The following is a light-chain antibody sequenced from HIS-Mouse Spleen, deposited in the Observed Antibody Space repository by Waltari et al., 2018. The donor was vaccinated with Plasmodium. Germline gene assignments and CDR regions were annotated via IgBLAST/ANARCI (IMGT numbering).Light chain of an antibody. CDR1: PWPNNY. CDR3: YSTDSSGNHRV. Sequence: SFKLHHPPSLSVSPGQTATLTCPGNPWPNNYAAWYQQKSGQAPVLVIYEDSKRPTGIPERFSGSSTGTMATLTISGAQVEDEADYYCYSTDSSGNHRVFGGGTKLTVL. V-gene: IGLV3-10*01. J-gene: IGLJ3*02. CDR2: EDS.